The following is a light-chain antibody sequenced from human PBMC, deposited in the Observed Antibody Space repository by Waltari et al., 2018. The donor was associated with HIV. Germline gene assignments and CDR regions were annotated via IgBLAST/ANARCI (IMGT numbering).Light chain of an antibody. CDR2: EVS. CDR3: CSYAGNSIP. V-gene: IGLV2-23*02. Sequence: QSALTQPASVSGSFGQSITISCTGTSCDVGSYNLVSWYQHHPGKAPKLIIYEVSKRPSGVSNRFSGSKSGNTASLTVSGLQAEDEADYYCCSYAGNSIPFGGGTKLTVL. CDR1: SCDVGSYNL. J-gene: IGLJ2*01.